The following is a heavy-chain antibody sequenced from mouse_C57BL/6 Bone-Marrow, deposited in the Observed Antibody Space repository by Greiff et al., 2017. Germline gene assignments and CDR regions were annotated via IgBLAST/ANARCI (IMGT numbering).Heavy chain of an antibody. J-gene: IGHJ4*01. V-gene: IGHV1-26*01. CDR2: INPNNGGT. D-gene: IGHD2-2*01. Sequence: EVQLQQSGPELVKPGASVKISCKASGYTFTDYYMNWVKQSHGKSLEWIGDINPNNGGTSYNQKFKGKATLTVDKSSSTAYMELRSLTSDDSAVYYCARWEIYGYYYAMDDWGQGTSVTVSS. CDR3: ARWEIYGYYYAMDD. CDR1: GYTFTDYY.